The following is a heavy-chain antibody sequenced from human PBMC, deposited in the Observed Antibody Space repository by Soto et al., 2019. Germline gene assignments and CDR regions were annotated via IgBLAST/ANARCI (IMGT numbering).Heavy chain of an antibody. D-gene: IGHD6-13*01. Sequence: ESGGGLVQPGGSLRLSCAASGFTVSRNYMSWVRQAPGKRLEWVSVIYNDGDTYYADSVKGRFTISRHDSKNTLYLQMNSLRAEDTAVYYCARQGYIAAAGTIDYWGQGTLVTVSS. CDR2: IYNDGDT. J-gene: IGHJ4*02. V-gene: IGHV3-53*04. CDR3: ARQGYIAAAGTIDY. CDR1: GFTVSRNY.